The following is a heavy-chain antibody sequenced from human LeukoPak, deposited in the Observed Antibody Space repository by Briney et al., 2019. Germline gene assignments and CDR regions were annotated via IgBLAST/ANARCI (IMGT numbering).Heavy chain of an antibody. CDR1: GYTFTGYY. J-gene: IGHJ4*02. Sequence: ASVKVSCKASGYTFTGYYMHLVRQAPGQGLEWMGWINPNSGGTNYAQKFQGRVTMTRDTSISTAYMELSRLRSDDTAVYYCARDRRSYSSGWYVYWGQGTLVTVSS. CDR2: INPNSGGT. D-gene: IGHD6-19*01. CDR3: ARDRRSYSSGWYVY. V-gene: IGHV1-2*02.